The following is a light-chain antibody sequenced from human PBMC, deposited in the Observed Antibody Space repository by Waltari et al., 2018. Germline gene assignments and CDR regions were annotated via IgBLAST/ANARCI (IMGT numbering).Light chain of an antibody. J-gene: IGKJ2*03. CDR3: QQYSNWYS. Sequence: ELVFTQSPATLSLSPGERATLSCRASQSVSSSLAWYQQKPGQAPRLLIYGASSRATGIPDRFSGSGSGTDFTLTISSLEPEDFAVYYCQQYSNWYSFGQGTKVEIK. V-gene: IGKV3-15*01. CDR2: GAS. CDR1: QSVSSS.